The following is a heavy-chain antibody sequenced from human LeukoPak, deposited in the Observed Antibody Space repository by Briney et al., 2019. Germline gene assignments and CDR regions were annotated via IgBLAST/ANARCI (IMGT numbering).Heavy chain of an antibody. J-gene: IGHJ4*02. D-gene: IGHD3-10*01. CDR1: GGTFSSYG. CDR2: ISAYNDNT. CDR3: ARDKALVAAPGDY. V-gene: IGHV1-18*01. Sequence: ASVKVSCKASGGTFSSYGISWVRQAPGQGLEWMGWISAYNDNTNYAQKLQGRVTMTTDTSTSTAYMGLRSLRSDDTAVYYCARDKALVAAPGDYWGQGTLVTVSS.